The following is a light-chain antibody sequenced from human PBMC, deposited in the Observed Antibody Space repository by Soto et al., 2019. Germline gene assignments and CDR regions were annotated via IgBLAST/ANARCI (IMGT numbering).Light chain of an antibody. CDR2: DVN. J-gene: IGLJ2*01. CDR1: SSDVGGYNY. V-gene: IGLV2-14*01. CDR3: SSSTSSSTLV. Sequence: QSALTQPASVSGSPGQSITISCTGTSSDVGGYNYVSWYQQHPGKAPKLMIYDVNNRPSGVSNRFSGSNSGNTASLTISGLQAEDEADYYCSSSTSSSTLVFGGGTKLTVL.